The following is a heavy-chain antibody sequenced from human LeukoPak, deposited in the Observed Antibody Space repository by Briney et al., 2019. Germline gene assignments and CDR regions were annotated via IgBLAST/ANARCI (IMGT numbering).Heavy chain of an antibody. V-gene: IGHV3-7*03. CDR2: IKQDGSER. CDR1: GFTLSSYW. J-gene: IGHJ4*02. CDR3: ARGDVYFDY. Sequence: GGSLRLSCAASGFTLSSYWMSWVRQVPGKGLEWVANIKQDGSERHYVDSVKGRFTISRDNSKSTLYLQMNSLRAEDTAVYYCARGDVYFDYWGQGTLVTVSS. D-gene: IGHD2-21*02.